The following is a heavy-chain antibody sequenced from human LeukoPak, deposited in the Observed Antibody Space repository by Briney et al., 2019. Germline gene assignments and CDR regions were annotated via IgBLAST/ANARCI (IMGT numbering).Heavy chain of an antibody. J-gene: IGHJ5*02. D-gene: IGHD6-13*01. CDR1: GYTFTGYY. CDR3: ARDGIAAAGLYNWFDP. Sequence: ASVKVSCKASGYTFTGYYMHWVRQAPGQGLEWMGWINPNSGGTNYAQKFQGWVTMTRETSISTAYMELSRLRSDDTAVYYCARDGIAAAGLYNWFDPWGQGTLVTVSS. V-gene: IGHV1-2*04. CDR2: INPNSGGT.